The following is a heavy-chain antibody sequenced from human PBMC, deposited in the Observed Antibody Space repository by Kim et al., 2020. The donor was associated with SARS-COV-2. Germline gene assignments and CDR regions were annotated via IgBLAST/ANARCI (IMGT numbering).Heavy chain of an antibody. D-gene: IGHD3-10*01. V-gene: IGHV1-3*01. J-gene: IGHJ4*02. Sequence: ASVKVSCKASGYTFTSYAMHWVRQAPGQRLEWMGWINAGSGNTKYSQKFQGRLTITRDTSASTAYMELSSLRSEDTAVYYCASSELTMVRGVIYWGQGTLVTVSS. CDR3: ASSELTMVRGVIY. CDR2: INAGSGNT. CDR1: GYTFTSYA.